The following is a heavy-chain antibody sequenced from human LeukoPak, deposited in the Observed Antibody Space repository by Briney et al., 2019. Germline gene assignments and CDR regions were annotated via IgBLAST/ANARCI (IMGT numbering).Heavy chain of an antibody. CDR3: ARGYSSSWIHFDY. CDR1: GFTVSSNS. D-gene: IGHD6-13*01. CDR2: IYSDNT. V-gene: IGHV3-53*01. Sequence: GGSLRLSCTVSGFTVSSNSMSWVRRAPGKGLEWVSFIYSDNTHYSDSVKGRFTISRDNSKNTLYLQMNSLRAEDTAVYYCARGYSSSWIHFDYWGQGTLVTVSS. J-gene: IGHJ4*02.